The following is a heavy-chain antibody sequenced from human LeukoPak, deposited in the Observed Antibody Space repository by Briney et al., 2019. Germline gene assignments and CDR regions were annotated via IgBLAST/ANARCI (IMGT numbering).Heavy chain of an antibody. V-gene: IGHV4-34*01. J-gene: IGHJ4*02. D-gene: IGHD6-13*01. CDR3: ARARGIVDY. Sequence: SETLSLTCAFYGGSFSCYYWSWIRQPPGKGLEWIGEINHSGSTNYNPPHKSRVTISVDTSKNQFPLKLSSVTAADTAVYYCARARGIVDYWGQGTLVTVSS. CDR2: INHSGST. CDR1: GGSFSCYY.